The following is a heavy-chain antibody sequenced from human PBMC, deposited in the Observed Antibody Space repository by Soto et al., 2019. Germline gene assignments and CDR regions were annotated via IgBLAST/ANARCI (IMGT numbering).Heavy chain of an antibody. J-gene: IGHJ6*03. CDR2: ISSSGSTI. CDR3: AGVGAVAGGDYYYYYYMDV. Sequence: GGSLRLSCAASGFTFSDYYMSWIRQAPGKGLEWVSYISSSGSTIYYADSVKGRFTISRDNAKNSPYLQLNSLRAEDAAVYYCAGVGAVAGGDYYYYYYMDVWGKGTTVTVSS. D-gene: IGHD6-19*01. CDR1: GFTFSDYY. V-gene: IGHV3-11*01.